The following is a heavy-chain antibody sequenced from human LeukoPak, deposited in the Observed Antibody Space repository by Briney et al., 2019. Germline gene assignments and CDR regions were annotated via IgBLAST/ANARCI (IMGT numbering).Heavy chain of an antibody. J-gene: IGHJ4*02. CDR2: THYRGDI. Sequence: SETLSLTCSVSGASVSSDYWNWIRQSPGRRLEWIGYTHYRGDINYNPSLKSRLTMSVDASSNQVSLKLSSVTAADAAVYYCGRNLGSGSDHWGQGTLVTGSS. CDR1: GASVSSDY. V-gene: IGHV4-59*02. CDR3: GRNLGSGSDH. D-gene: IGHD3-10*01.